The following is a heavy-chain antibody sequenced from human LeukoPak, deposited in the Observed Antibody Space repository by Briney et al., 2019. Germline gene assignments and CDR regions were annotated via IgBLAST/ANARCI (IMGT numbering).Heavy chain of an antibody. D-gene: IGHD3-10*01. J-gene: IGHJ4*02. V-gene: IGHV3-30*02. CDR1: GITFSNYG. CDR3: AKDNGYGSGSYYFDY. Sequence: GGSLRLSRAASGITFSNYGMHWVRQAPGKGLEWVAFIRNDGSSKYYADSVKGRLTISRDNSKNTQYLQMNSLRAEDTAVYYCAKDNGYGSGSYYFDYWGQGTLVTVSS. CDR2: IRNDGSSK.